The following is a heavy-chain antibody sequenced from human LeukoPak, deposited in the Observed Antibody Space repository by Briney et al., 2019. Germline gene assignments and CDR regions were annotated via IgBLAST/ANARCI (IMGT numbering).Heavy chain of an antibody. Sequence: ASVKVPCKASGYTFTSYGISWVRQAPGQGLEWMGWISAYNGNTNYAQKLQGRVTMTTDTSTSTAYMELRSLRSDGTAVYYCAGGSPFIAARPLYYWGQGTLVTVSS. J-gene: IGHJ4*02. V-gene: IGHV1-18*01. D-gene: IGHD6-6*01. CDR2: ISAYNGNT. CDR3: AGGSPFIAARPLYY. CDR1: GYTFTSYG.